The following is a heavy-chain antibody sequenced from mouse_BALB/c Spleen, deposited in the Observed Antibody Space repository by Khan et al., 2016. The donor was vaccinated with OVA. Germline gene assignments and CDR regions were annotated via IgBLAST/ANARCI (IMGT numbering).Heavy chain of an antibody. D-gene: IGHD2-14*01. CDR1: GYSITSDYA. CDR2: ISYSGNT. Sequence: EVKLEESGPGLVKPSQSLSLTCTVTGYSITSDYAWNWIRQFPGNKLEWMGYISYSGNTSYNPSLKSRISITRDTSKNQFFLQLNSVTTEDTATYYCARSGYEAWFAYWGQGTLVTVSA. V-gene: IGHV3-2*02. CDR3: ARSGYEAWFAY. J-gene: IGHJ3*01.